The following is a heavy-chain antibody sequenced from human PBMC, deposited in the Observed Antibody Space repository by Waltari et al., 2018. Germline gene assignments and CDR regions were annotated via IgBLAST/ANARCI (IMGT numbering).Heavy chain of an antibody. V-gene: IGHV4-61*09. CDR1: GGSISSGSYY. D-gene: IGHD3-10*01. J-gene: IGHJ6*02. CDR2: IYTSGST. CDR3: ARDKAGVNGMDV. Sequence: QVQLQESGPGLVKPSQTLSLTCTVSGGSISSGSYYWSWIRQPAGKGLEWIGYIYTSGSTNYNPSLKSRVTISVDTSKNQFSLKLSSVTAADTAVYYCARDKAGVNGMDVWGQGTTVTVSS.